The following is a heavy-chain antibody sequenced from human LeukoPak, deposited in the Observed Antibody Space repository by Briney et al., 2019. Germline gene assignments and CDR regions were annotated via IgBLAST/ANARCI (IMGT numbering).Heavy chain of an antibody. J-gene: IGHJ3*02. CDR3: VRPYGGYVDDAFDI. Sequence: SVKVSCKAVGGTFSSYAISWLRQAPGQRLEWMGGIIPIFGTANYAQKFQGRVTITADESTSTDYMELSSLRSEDTAVYYCVRPYGGYVDDAFDIWGQGTMVTVSS. V-gene: IGHV1-69*13. CDR2: IIPIFGTA. CDR1: GGTFSSYA. D-gene: IGHD5-12*01.